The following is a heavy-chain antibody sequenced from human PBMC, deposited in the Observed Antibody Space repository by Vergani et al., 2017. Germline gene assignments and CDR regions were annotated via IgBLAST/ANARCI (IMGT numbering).Heavy chain of an antibody. D-gene: IGHD2-2*01. CDR2: ISAYNGNT. Sequence: QVQLVQSGAEVKKPGASVKVSCKASGYTFTSYGISWVRQAPGQGLEWMGWISAYNGNTHYAQKLQGIVTMTTDTSTSTAYMELSSLRSDDTAVYYCARLVRGIVVVPAAIPFYYYMDVWGKGTTVTVSS. J-gene: IGHJ6*03. CDR1: GYTFTSYG. CDR3: ARLVRGIVVVPAAIPFYYYMDV. V-gene: IGHV1-18*01.